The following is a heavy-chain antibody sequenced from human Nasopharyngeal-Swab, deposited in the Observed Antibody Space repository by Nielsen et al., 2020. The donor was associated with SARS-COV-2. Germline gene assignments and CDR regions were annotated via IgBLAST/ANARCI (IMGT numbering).Heavy chain of an antibody. V-gene: IGHV3-49*04. D-gene: IGHD3-10*01. Sequence: GESLKISCTASGSTFGDYAMTWVRQAPGKGLEWVGFIRSKAYGGTTEYAASVKGRFTISRDDSKSIAYLQMNSLKTEDTAVYYCTRAVGLLWFGAYWGQGTLVTVSS. CDR2: IRSKAYGGTT. CDR3: TRAVGLLWFGAY. J-gene: IGHJ4*02. CDR1: GSTFGDYA.